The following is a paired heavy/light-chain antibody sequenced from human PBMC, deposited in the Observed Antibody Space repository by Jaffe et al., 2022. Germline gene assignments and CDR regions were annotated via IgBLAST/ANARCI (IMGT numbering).Heavy chain of an antibody. CDR2: INPQSGVP. CDR3: ARDYNVLTNEKNFFES. Sequence: QVQLVQSGAEVKQPGASVKVSCKASGYTFTDYFLHWVRQAPGQGPEWMGRINPQSGVPKYSQKFQARVSLTRDTSINTAYMELTSLTSDDTAVYYCARDYNVLTNEKNFFESWGQGALVTVSS. D-gene: IGHD3-9*01. V-gene: IGHV1-2*06. CDR1: GYTFTDYF. J-gene: IGHJ5*01.
Light chain of an antibody. CDR3: QQYYNWPIT. V-gene: IGKV3-15*01. CDR2: RAS. J-gene: IGKJ5*01. Sequence: MTQSPATLSVSLGETATLSCRASQSVGTLVAWYQHRPGQAPRLLIYRASTRATDIPARFSGWGSGTEFTLTISSLQSEDFALYSCQQYYNWPITFGQGTRLEIK. CDR1: QSVGTL.